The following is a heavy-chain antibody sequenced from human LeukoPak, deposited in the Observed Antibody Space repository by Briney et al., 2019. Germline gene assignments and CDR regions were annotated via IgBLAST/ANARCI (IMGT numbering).Heavy chain of an antibody. CDR2: IGTYGGDT. V-gene: IGHV1-18*01. CDR1: TSR. Sequence: GASVKVSCKATSRISWVRQAPGQGLEWMGWIGTYGGDTYYAQKFQGRITVTTDTSTSTVYMELRNLRSDDTAVYYCARDYMVRGVLNWFDPWGQGTLVTVSS. J-gene: IGHJ5*02. D-gene: IGHD3-10*01. CDR3: ARDYMVRGVLNWFDP.